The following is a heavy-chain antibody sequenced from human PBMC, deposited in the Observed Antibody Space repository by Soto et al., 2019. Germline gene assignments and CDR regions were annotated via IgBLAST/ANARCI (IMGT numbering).Heavy chain of an antibody. CDR3: ARGGTTSQKRFDY. Sequence: QVQLVQSGAEVKKPGASVKVSCKASGYTFTSYFIHWVRQAPGQGLEWMGIINPSGDSTNYAQKFQGRVTMTRDTSTSTVYMELSSLRSEDTAVYYCARGGTTSQKRFDYWGQGTLVTVSS. CDR1: GYTFTSYF. D-gene: IGHD1-26*01. V-gene: IGHV1-46*01. J-gene: IGHJ4*02. CDR2: INPSGDST.